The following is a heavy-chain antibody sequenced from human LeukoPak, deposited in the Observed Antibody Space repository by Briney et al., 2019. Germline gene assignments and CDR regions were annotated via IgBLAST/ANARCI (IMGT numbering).Heavy chain of an antibody. Sequence: SETLSLTCTVSGGSISSYYWSWIWQPPGKGLEWIGYIYTSGSTNYNPSLKSRVTISVDTSKNQFSLKLSSVTAADTVVYYCARLLSGSSDYWGQGTLVTVSS. CDR2: IYTSGST. CDR1: GGSISSYY. J-gene: IGHJ4*02. D-gene: IGHD6-6*01. CDR3: ARLLSGSSDY. V-gene: IGHV4-4*09.